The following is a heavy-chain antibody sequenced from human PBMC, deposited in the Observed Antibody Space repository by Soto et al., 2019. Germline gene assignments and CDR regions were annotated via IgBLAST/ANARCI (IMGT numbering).Heavy chain of an antibody. V-gene: IGHV3-23*01. J-gene: IGHJ6*02. Sequence: GGSLRLSCAASGFTFSKFVMRWVRQTPGKGLEWVSTITETGGDTYYTDSVKGRFTISRDNSKNTLYLEMNSLRAEDTAVYYCVRERGLSSYYGMDVWGQGTTVTVSS. CDR3: VRERGLSSYYGMDV. CDR2: ITETGGDT. CDR1: GFTFSKFV. D-gene: IGHD3-10*01.